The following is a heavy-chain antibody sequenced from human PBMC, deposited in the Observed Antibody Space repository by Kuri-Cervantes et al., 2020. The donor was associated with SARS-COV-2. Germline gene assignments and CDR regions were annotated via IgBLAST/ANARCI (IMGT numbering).Heavy chain of an antibody. CDR3: AREWELLRGWFDP. CDR1: GGSISSTNYH. V-gene: IGHV4-39*07. Sequence: SETLSLTCFVSGGSISSTNYHWVWIRQPPGKGLEWIGSIFFSGRTYHNPSLKSRATMSVDTSKNQFSLRLTSVTAADTAVYYCAREWELLRGWFDPWGQGTLVTVSS. J-gene: IGHJ5*02. CDR2: IFFSGRT. D-gene: IGHD1-26*01.